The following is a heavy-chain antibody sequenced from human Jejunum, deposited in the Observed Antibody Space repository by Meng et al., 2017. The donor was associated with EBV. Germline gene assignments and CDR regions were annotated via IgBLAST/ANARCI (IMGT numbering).Heavy chain of an antibody. Sequence: QVQLVQSGAEVKKPGASVKVSCKASGYTFITHHINWVRQATGQGLEYMGWMSPDNGDTGYAQNFQGRLTMTRDTSISTAYMELSSLTSDDTAVYYCARGDGYNLYWGQGTLVTVSS. CDR1: GYTFITHH. J-gene: IGHJ4*02. V-gene: IGHV1-8*01. CDR3: ARGDGYNLY. CDR2: MSPDNGDT. D-gene: IGHD5-24*01.